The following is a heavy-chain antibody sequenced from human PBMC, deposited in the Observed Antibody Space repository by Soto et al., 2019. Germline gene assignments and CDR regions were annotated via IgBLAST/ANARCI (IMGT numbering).Heavy chain of an antibody. CDR2: TSHDGSNK. CDR3: ARVGYGDYLEY. J-gene: IGHJ4*02. D-gene: IGHD4-17*01. CDR1: GFTFRNYA. V-gene: IGHV3-30*04. Sequence: QVHLVESGGGVVRPRRSLRLSCEVSGFTFRNYAMHWVRQAPGKGLEWVAKTSHDGSNKNYADSVTGRFTISRDNSKNTLYLQMNSLRAEDTAVYYCARVGYGDYLEYWGQGTLVIVSS.